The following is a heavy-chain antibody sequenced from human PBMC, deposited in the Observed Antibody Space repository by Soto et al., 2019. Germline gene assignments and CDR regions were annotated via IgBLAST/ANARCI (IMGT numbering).Heavy chain of an antibody. Sequence: QVQLVESGGGVVQPGRSLRLSCAASGFTFSSYGMHCVRQAPGKGLEWVAVISYDGSNKYYADSVKGRFTISRDNSKNTLYLQMNSLRAEDTAVYYCAKDGPPVWIQQPTGMDVWGQGTTVTVSS. CDR1: GFTFSSYG. V-gene: IGHV3-30*18. CDR3: AKDGPPVWIQQPTGMDV. CDR2: ISYDGSNK. D-gene: IGHD5-18*01. J-gene: IGHJ6*02.